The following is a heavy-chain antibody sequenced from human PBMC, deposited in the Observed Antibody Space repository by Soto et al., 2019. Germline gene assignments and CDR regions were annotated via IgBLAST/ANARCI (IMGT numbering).Heavy chain of an antibody. J-gene: IGHJ6*02. CDR3: ARADGYSGSYYYGMDV. Sequence: ASVKVSCKASGGTFSSYAVSWVRQAPGQGLEWMGGIIPIFGTANYAQKFQGRVTITADESTSTAYMELSSLRSEDTAVYYCARADGYSGSYYYGMDVWGQGTTVTVSS. CDR1: GGTFSSYA. V-gene: IGHV1-69*13. CDR2: IIPIFGTA. D-gene: IGHD5-12*01.